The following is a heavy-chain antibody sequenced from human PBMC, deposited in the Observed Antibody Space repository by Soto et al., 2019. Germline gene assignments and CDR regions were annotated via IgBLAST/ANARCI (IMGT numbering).Heavy chain of an antibody. Sequence: GESLKILCKGSGYSFTSYWIGRVRQMPGKGQVFLGLIYPGVSDIRYSPSFQGQVTISADNSISTAYLQWSSLKASDTAMYYCARQGDGYKNEGYYYHGMDVWGQGTTVTVSS. D-gene: IGHD2-21*01. CDR2: IYPGVSDI. J-gene: IGHJ6*02. CDR1: GYSFTSYW. CDR3: ARQGDGYKNEGYYYHGMDV. V-gene: IGHV5-51*01.